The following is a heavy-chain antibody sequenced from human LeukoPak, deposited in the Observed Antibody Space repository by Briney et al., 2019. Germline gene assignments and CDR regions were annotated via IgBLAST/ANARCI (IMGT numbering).Heavy chain of an antibody. Sequence: PGGSLRLSCAASGLSFSSYSMNWVRQAPGKGLEWVSSISSAGGHIHYADSVKGRFTISRDNAKNSLYLQMNSLRVEDTAIYYCARDEGSDYYYYYMDVWGKGTTVTVSS. CDR2: ISSAGGHI. CDR3: ARDEGSDYYYYYMDV. D-gene: IGHD6-19*01. V-gene: IGHV3-21*01. CDR1: GLSFSSYS. J-gene: IGHJ6*03.